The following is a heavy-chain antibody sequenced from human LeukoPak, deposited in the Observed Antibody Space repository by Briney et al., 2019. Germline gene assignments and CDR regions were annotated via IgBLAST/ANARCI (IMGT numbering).Heavy chain of an antibody. Sequence: GGSLRLSCAASGFTFYSYVMIWVRRTPGKGLEWVSAISASGDTTYYADSVKGRFTISRDNSRNTLFLQMSSLRAEDTAVYYGGKGGKKGGGGDFDYWGQGTLVTVSS. D-gene: IGHD3-16*01. CDR1: GFTFYSYV. V-gene: IGHV3-23*01. CDR3: GKGGKKGGGGDFDY. CDR2: ISASGDTT. J-gene: IGHJ4*02.